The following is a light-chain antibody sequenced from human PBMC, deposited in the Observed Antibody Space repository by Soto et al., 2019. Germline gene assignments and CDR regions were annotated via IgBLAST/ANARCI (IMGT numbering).Light chain of an antibody. J-gene: IGKJ1*01. CDR1: QSVSSSY. CDR2: GAS. CDR3: QLYGGSPRT. Sequence: EIVLTQSPGTLSLSPGERATLSCRASQSVSSSYLAWYQQKPGQAPRLLIYGASSRATGIPDRFSGSGSGTDFTLTISGLEPEDFAVYYCQLYGGSPRTFGQGTKVEI. V-gene: IGKV3-20*01.